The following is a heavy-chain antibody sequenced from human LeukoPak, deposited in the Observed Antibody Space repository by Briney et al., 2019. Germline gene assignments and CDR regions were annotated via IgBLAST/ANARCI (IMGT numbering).Heavy chain of an antibody. CDR2: INPNSGGT. CDR1: GYTFTGYY. Sequence: EASVKVSCKASGYTFTGYYMHWVRQAPGQGLEWMGWINPNSGGTNYVQKFQGWVTMTRDTSISTAYMELSRLRSDDTAVYYCARENDYGDLHIWGQGTMVTVSS. D-gene: IGHD4-17*01. V-gene: IGHV1-2*04. CDR3: ARENDYGDLHI. J-gene: IGHJ3*02.